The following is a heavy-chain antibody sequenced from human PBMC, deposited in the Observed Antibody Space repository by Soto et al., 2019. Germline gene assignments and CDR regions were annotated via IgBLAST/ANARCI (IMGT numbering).Heavy chain of an antibody. Sequence: GGSLRLSCAASGFTFSSYGMHWVRQAPGKGLEWVAVISYDGSNKYYADSVKGRFTISRDNSKNTLYLQMSSLRAEDTAVYFCAKSYGSGSYLYYFDYWGQGTLVTVSS. CDR2: ISYDGSNK. D-gene: IGHD3-10*01. V-gene: IGHV3-30*18. J-gene: IGHJ4*02. CDR1: GFTFSSYG. CDR3: AKSYGSGSYLYYFDY.